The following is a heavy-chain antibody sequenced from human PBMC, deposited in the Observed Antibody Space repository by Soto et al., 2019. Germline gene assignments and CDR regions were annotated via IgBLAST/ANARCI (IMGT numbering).Heavy chain of an antibody. D-gene: IGHD6-13*01. Sequence: GGSLRLSCAASGFTFSSYSMNWVRQAPGKGLEWVSYISSSSSTIYYADSVKGRFTISRDNAKNSLYLQMNSLRAEDTAVYYCARGPYPSSSWYILGDFDYWGQGTLVTVSS. V-gene: IGHV3-48*01. CDR1: GFTFSSYS. CDR3: ARGPYPSSSWYILGDFDY. CDR2: ISSSSSTI. J-gene: IGHJ4*02.